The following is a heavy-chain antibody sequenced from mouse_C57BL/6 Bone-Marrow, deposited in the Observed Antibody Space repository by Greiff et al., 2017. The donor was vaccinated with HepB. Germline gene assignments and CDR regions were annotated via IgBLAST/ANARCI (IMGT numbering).Heavy chain of an antibody. J-gene: IGHJ4*01. Sequence: VQRVESGAELVRPGASVKLSCKASGYTFTDYYINWVKQRPGQGLERIARIYPGSGNTYYNEKFKGKATLTAEKSSSTAYMQLSSLTSEDSAVYFCARELRSYAMDYWGQGTSVTVSS. D-gene: IGHD1-1*01. CDR2: IYPGSGNT. CDR1: GYTFTDYY. CDR3: ARELRSYAMDY. V-gene: IGHV1-76*01.